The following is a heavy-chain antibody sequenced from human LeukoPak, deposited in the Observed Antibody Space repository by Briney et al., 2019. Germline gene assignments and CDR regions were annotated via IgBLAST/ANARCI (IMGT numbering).Heavy chain of an antibody. CDR2: IYYSGST. J-gene: IGHJ3*02. V-gene: IGHV4-59*12. CDR3: ARARGGYVGAFDI. Sequence: SETLSLTCTVSGGSISSYYWSWIRQPPGKGLEWIGYIYYSGSTYYNPSLRSRVTISVDTSKNQFSLKLSSVTAADTAVYYCARARGGYVGAFDIWGQGTMVTVSS. D-gene: IGHD5-12*01. CDR1: GGSISSYY.